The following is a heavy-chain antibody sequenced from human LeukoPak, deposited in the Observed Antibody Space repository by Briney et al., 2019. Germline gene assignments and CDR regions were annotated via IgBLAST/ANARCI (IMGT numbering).Heavy chain of an antibody. Sequence: QTGGSLRLSCAASGFTFSSYGMHWVRQAPGKGLEWVAVISYDGSNKYYTDSVKGRFTISRDNSKNTLYLQMNSLRAEDTAVYYCASYGSYRSGNYFDYWGQGTLVTVSS. J-gene: IGHJ4*02. D-gene: IGHD3-10*01. CDR1: GFTFSSYG. CDR2: ISYDGSNK. V-gene: IGHV3-30*03. CDR3: ASYGSYRSGNYFDY.